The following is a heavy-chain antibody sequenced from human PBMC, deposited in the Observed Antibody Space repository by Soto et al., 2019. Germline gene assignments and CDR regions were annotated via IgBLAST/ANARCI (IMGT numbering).Heavy chain of an antibody. D-gene: IGHD2-2*02. V-gene: IGHV3-23*01. J-gene: IGHJ4*02. Sequence: TGGSLRLSCAASGFTFSSYAMSWVRQAPGKGLEWVSAISGSGGSTYYADSVKGRFTISRDNSKNTLYLQMNSLRAEDTAVYYWAKDGAVVPAAICYWGQGTLVGVSS. CDR2: ISGSGGST. CDR3: AKDGAVVPAAICY. CDR1: GFTFSSYA.